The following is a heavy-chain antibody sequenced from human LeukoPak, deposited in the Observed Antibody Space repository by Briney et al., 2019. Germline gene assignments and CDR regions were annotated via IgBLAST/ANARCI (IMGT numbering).Heavy chain of an antibody. Sequence: ASVKVSCKTSGYTFTSYGISWVRQAPGQRLEWMGWINASNGNTKYSQKFQGRVTITRDTSASTAYMELSSLRSEDTAVYYCAREAYVLRFLEWPQNWFDPWGQGTLVTVSS. CDR2: INASNGNT. J-gene: IGHJ5*02. V-gene: IGHV1-3*01. CDR1: GYTFTSYG. D-gene: IGHD3-3*01. CDR3: AREAYVLRFLEWPQNWFDP.